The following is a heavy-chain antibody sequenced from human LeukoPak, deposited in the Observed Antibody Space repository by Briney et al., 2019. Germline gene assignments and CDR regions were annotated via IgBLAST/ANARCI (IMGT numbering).Heavy chain of an antibody. CDR2: IYYSGST. CDR3: ARTGSTVTMLYPFDH. D-gene: IGHD4-17*01. J-gene: IGHJ4*02. V-gene: IGHV4-59*01. Sequence: PSETLSLTCTVSGGSIRSYYWSWLPQPPGKGLEWIGDIYYSGSTNYNPSLKSRVSISVDTSKNQFSLKLSSVTAADTAVYYCARTGSTVTMLYPFDHWGQGTLVTVSS. CDR1: GGSIRSYY.